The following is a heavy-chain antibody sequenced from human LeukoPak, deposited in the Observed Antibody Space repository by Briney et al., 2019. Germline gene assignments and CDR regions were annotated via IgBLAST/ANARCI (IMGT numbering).Heavy chain of an antibody. CDR3: ARRRIGISGYPFDY. D-gene: IGHD1-20*01. J-gene: IGHJ4*02. V-gene: IGHV4-34*01. CDR2: INHSGRT. CDR1: GGSFSDYF. Sequence: PSETLSLTCAVYGGSFSDYFWSWIRQPPGKGLEWIAEINHSGRTNYNPSLKSRVTISVDTSKNQFSLKLSSVTAADTAVYYCARRRIGISGYPFDYWGQGTLVTVSS.